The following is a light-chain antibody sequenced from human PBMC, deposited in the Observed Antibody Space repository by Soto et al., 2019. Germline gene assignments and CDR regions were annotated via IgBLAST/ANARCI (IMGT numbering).Light chain of an antibody. J-gene: IGLJ1*01. CDR2: DVS. CDR3: CSYTSSRTYV. CDR1: SSDVGGYNY. Sequence: QTALTQPASVFGSPGQSITISCTGTSSDVGGYNYVSWYQKHPGKAPKLIIYDVSNRPSGVSNRFSGSKSGNTASLTISGLQAEDEADYYCCSYTSSRTYVFGTGTKLTVL. V-gene: IGLV2-14*01.